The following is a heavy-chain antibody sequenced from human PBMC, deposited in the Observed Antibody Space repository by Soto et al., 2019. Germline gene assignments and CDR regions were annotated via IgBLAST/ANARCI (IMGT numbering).Heavy chain of an antibody. J-gene: IGHJ4*02. V-gene: IGHV3-66*01. CDR3: ARRALPHAFVDY. Sequence: GGSLRLSCTVSGFTVSSNYMNWVRQAPGKGLEWVSVIFPDGSTYYTDSVRDRFTISGDNSKNTVYLQMNSLRAEDTAVYFCARRALPHAFVDYWGQGTLVTVSS. CDR1: GFTVSSNY. D-gene: IGHD2-15*01. CDR2: IFPDGST.